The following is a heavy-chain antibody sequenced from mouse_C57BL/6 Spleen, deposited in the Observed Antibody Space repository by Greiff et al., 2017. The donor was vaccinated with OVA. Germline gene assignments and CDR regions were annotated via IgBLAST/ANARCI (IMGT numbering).Heavy chain of an antibody. D-gene: IGHD6-1*01. Sequence: EVKLQESGGGLVKPGGSLKLSCAASGFTFSDYGMHWVRQAPEKGLEWVAYISSGSSTIYYAATVKGRFTISRDKAKNTLFLQMTSRRSEDTAMYYCGGRRGLAWYLDYWGQGTTLTVSS. CDR2: ISSGSSTI. CDR1: GFTFSDYG. J-gene: IGHJ2*01. V-gene: IGHV5-17*01. CDR3: GGRRGLAWYLDY.